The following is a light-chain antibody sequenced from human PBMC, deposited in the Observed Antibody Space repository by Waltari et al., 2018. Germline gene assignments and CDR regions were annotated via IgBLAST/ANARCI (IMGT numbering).Light chain of an antibody. V-gene: IGKV1-39*01. CDR2: GAT. CDR3: QQTYRTPRT. Sequence: DIQMTQSPSSLSASVGDRVTISCRASQRISSYLNWYQQKPGKAPRLLIYGATSLQSGVPSRFSGSGSGTDFTLTISSLQPEDFATYYCQQTYRTPRTFGQGTKVDI. CDR1: QRISSY. J-gene: IGKJ1*01.